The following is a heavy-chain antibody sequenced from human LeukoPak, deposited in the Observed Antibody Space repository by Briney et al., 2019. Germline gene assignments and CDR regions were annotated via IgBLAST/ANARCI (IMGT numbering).Heavy chain of an antibody. Sequence: SVKAACEASGGTFSSYAISWVRQAPGQGLEWMGGIIPTFGTANYAQKFQGRVTITTDESTSRAYMELSSLRSEETVVYDCARSIGYCSSTSCYLGFDPWGQGTLVTVSS. CDR1: GGTFSSYA. J-gene: IGHJ5*02. V-gene: IGHV1-69*05. CDR3: ARSIGYCSSTSCYLGFDP. CDR2: IIPTFGTA. D-gene: IGHD2-2*01.